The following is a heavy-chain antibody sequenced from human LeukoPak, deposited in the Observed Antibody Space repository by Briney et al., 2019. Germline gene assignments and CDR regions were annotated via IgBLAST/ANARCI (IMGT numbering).Heavy chain of an antibody. CDR2: IYHSGST. CDR1: GGSISSGGYS. D-gene: IGHD3-16*01. Sequence: SQTLSLTCAVSGGSISSGGYSWRWLRQPPGKGLEWIGYIYHSGSTYYNPSLKSRVTISVDRSKNQFSLKLSSVTAADTAVYYCARGVLGETPTRIDAFDIWGQGTMVTVSS. J-gene: IGHJ3*02. V-gene: IGHV4-30-2*01. CDR3: ARGVLGETPTRIDAFDI.